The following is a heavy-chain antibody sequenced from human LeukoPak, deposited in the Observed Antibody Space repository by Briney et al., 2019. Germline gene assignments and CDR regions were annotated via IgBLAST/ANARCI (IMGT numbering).Heavy chain of an antibody. V-gene: IGHV3-23*01. CDR3: AKCESNGHYYAAYDI. D-gene: IGHD3-22*01. J-gene: IGHJ3*02. CDR1: GFSFNNYA. Sequence: GGSLRLSCAASGFSFNNYAMSWVRQTPGKGLEWVSVISGSGGGTKYADSVKGRLTISRDNSKNTVYLLMNSLRAEGTAVYYCAKCESNGHYYAAYDIWGQGRMVTVSS. CDR2: ISGSGGGT.